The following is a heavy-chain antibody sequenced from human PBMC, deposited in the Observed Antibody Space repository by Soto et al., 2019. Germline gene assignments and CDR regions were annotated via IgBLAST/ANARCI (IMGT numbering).Heavy chain of an antibody. CDR1: GGSISSYY. J-gene: IGHJ3*01. CDR3: ARPTKGGAFDL. CDR2: TYYSGGT. Sequence: QVHLQESGPGLVKPSETLSLTCIVSGGSISSYYWSWIRQPPGKGLEWFGYTYYSGGTNYNPSLKSRVTISVDMSNNQFSLRLTSVTAADTAVYYCARPTKGGAFDLWGQGTMVTVSS. V-gene: IGHV4-59*08.